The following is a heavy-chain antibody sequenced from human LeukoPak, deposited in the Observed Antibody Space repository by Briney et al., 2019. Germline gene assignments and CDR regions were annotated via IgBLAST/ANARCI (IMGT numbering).Heavy chain of an antibody. CDR2: IYNGVPT. CDR3: FQTTGWPGFDY. V-gene: IGHV4-4*09. D-gene: IGHD6-19*01. J-gene: IGHJ4*02. CDR1: GAPISRFY. Sequence: PSETLSLICTTSGAPISRFYWSWVRQPPGKGLEWIGNIYNGVPTFFNPSLKSRVTLSVDTSKTQFSLQLASVTAADTAVYYCFQTTGWPGFDYWGQGILVTVSS.